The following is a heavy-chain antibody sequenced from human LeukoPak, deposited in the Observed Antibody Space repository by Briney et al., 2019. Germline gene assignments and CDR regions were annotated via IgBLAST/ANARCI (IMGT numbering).Heavy chain of an antibody. V-gene: IGHV3-23*01. CDR3: AKGRYSSSWYYCDI. Sequence: GGSLRLSCVASGFTLSNYDMSWVRQAPGKGLEWVSVISGSGGSTYYADSVKGRFSISRDNSKNTLYLQMNSLKAEDTAVYYCAKGRYSSSWYYCDIWGQGTLVTVSS. J-gene: IGHJ3*02. D-gene: IGHD6-13*01. CDR1: GFTLSNYD. CDR2: ISGSGGST.